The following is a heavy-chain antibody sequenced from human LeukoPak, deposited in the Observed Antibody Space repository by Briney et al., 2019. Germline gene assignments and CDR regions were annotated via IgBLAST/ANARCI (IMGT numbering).Heavy chain of an antibody. CDR3: ARGGIRVSGIDEFDY. D-gene: IGHD6-19*01. J-gene: IGHJ4*02. CDR2: IGIRGDT. CDR1: GFTFTNYD. V-gene: IGHV3-13*01. Sequence: GGSLRLSCAASGFTFTNYDMHWVRQATGKGLEWVSAIGIRGDTYYSGSVKGRFNISRENAENSLYLQMNSLRAEDTAVYYCARGGIRVSGIDEFDYWGQGTLVTVSS.